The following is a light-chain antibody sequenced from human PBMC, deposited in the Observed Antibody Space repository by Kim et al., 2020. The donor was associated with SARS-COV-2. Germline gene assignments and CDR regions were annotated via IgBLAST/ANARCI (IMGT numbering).Light chain of an antibody. CDR1: SGNIASTF. J-gene: IGLJ3*02. CDR2: EDN. Sequence: GKTVTISCTGSSGNIASTFVQWYQQRPGSTPTTVIYEDNQRPSGVPDRFSGSIDSSSNSASLTISGLKTEDEADYYWQSYDVSKWVFGGGTQLTVL. CDR3: QSYDVSKWV. V-gene: IGLV6-57*02.